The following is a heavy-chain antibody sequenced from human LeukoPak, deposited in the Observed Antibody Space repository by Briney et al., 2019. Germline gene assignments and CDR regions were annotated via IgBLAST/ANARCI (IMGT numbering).Heavy chain of an antibody. V-gene: IGHV3-23*01. J-gene: IGHJ4*02. CDR3: AKMQGYFDY. Sequence: PGGSLRLSCAASGSIPFNSYSMSWVRQAPGKGLEWVSAITSSGETTYYADSVKGRFTISRDNSKNMVYLQMNSLRAEDAATYYCAKMQGYFDYWGQGSLATVSS. CDR1: GSIPFNSYS. CDR2: ITSSGETT.